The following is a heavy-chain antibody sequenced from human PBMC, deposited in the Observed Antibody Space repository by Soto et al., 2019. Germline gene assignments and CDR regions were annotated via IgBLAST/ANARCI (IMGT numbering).Heavy chain of an antibody. J-gene: IGHJ4*02. V-gene: IGHV4-39*07. D-gene: IGHD5-18*01. CDR1: GGSISSSSYY. Sequence: PSETLSLTCXVSGGSISSSSYYWGWIRQPPGKGLEWIGSIYYSGSTNYNTSLKGRVTITTDKSRNQFSLRLNSLTAADTAVYFCATRQPVQPFWGQGILVTVSS. CDR3: ATRQPVQPF. CDR2: IYYSGST.